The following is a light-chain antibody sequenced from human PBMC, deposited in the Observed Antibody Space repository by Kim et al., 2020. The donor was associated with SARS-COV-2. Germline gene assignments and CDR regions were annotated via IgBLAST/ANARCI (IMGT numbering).Light chain of an antibody. Sequence: EIVMTQSPATLSVSPGERATLSCRASQSVGSNLAWYQQRPGQAPRLLIYGASTRATGFPPRFTGSGSGTDFSLTISSLQSGDFAIYYCQEYINWPRTFGQVTKVDIK. CDR2: GAS. CDR3: QEYINWPRT. J-gene: IGKJ1*01. CDR1: QSVGSN. V-gene: IGKV3-15*01.